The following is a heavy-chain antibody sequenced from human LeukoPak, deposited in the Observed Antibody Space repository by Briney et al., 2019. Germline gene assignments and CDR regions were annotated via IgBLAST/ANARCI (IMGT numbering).Heavy chain of an antibody. CDR2: INHSGST. CDR1: GGSFSGYY. J-gene: IGHJ4*02. V-gene: IGHV4-34*01. CDR3: ARQWLQLWYVDY. D-gene: IGHD5-18*01. Sequence: SETLSLTCAVYGGSFSGYYWSWIRQPPGKGREWIGEINHSGSTNYNPSLKSRVTISVDTSKNPFSLKLSSVTAADTAVYYCARQWLQLWYVDYWGQGSLVTVSS.